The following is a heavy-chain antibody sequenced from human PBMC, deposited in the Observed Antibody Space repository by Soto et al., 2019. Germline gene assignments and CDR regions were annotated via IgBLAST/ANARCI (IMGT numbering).Heavy chain of an antibody. J-gene: IGHJ6*02. CDR1: GGSISSSSYY. CDR3: ARRSGVDV. V-gene: IGHV4-39*01. Sequence: QLQLQESGPGLVKPSETLSLTCTVSGGSISSSSYYWGWIRQPPGKGLEWIGSIYYSGSTYYNPSXXSXAXXSLDPSKNQLSLNLSSGTAADTAVYYCARRSGVDVWGQGTTVTVSS. CDR2: IYYSGST.